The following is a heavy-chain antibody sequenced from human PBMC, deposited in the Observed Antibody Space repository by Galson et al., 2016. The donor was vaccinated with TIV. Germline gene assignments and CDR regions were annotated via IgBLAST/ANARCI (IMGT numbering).Heavy chain of an antibody. CDR3: ARRRGYYFGSGSSYFDY. V-gene: IGHV1-69*06. D-gene: IGHD3-10*01. J-gene: IGHJ4*02. Sequence: SVKVSCKASGGTFSNLVISWVRQAPGQGLEWMGSINPIFGTANYAQKFPGRVTITADTSTSTIYMELSSLRSEDTAVYYCARRRGYYFGSGSSYFDYWGQGSLVTVSS. CDR2: INPIFGTA. CDR1: GGTFSNLV.